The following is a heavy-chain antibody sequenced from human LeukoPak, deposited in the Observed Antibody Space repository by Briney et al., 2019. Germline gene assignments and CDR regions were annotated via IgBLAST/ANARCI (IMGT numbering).Heavy chain of an antibody. Sequence: ASVKVSCKVSGYTLTELSMHWVRQAPGKGLEWMGGFDPEDGETTYAQKFQGRVTMTEDTSTDTAYMELSSLRSEDTAVYYCEVTMVRGVILFDYWGQGTLVAVSS. CDR2: FDPEDGET. CDR1: GYTLTELS. CDR3: EVTMVRGVILFDY. J-gene: IGHJ4*02. D-gene: IGHD3-10*01. V-gene: IGHV1-24*01.